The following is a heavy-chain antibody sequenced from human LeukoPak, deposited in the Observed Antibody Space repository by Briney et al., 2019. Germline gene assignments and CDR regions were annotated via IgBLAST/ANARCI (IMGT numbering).Heavy chain of an antibody. D-gene: IGHD6-19*01. CDR1: GFTFSNYW. CDR3: ARERVAVAGTRGFDY. CDR2: INSDGSAT. J-gene: IGHJ4*02. V-gene: IGHV3-74*01. Sequence: PGGSLRLSCAASGFTFSNYWMHWVRQAPGKGLVWVSRINSDGSATSYADSVKGRFTISRDNAKNTLYLQMNSLRAEDTAVYYCARERVAVAGTRGFDYWGQGTLVTVSS.